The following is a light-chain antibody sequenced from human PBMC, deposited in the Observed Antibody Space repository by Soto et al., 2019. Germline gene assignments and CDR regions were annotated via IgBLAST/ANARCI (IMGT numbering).Light chain of an antibody. J-gene: IGKJ1*01. CDR3: QHYGGSPGT. Sequence: SVLTQSPGTLSLSPGERAPLSCRASQSVSANYLAWYQQKPGQAPRLLIFGISNRATGIPDRFSGSGSVTDFTLTISRLEPEGVAVYYCQHYGGSPGTFGQGTKVQIK. CDR1: QSVSANY. CDR2: GIS. V-gene: IGKV3-20*01.